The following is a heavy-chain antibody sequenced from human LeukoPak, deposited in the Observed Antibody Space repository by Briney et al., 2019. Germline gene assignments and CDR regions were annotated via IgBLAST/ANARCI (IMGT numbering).Heavy chain of an antibody. CDR3: ARGRPRGTIAARARGGYFDY. CDR2: INHSGST. V-gene: IGHV4-34*01. Sequence: PSETLSLTCAVYGGSFSGYYWSWIRQPSGKGLEWIGEINHSGSTNYNPSLKSRVTISVDTSKNQFSLKLSSVTAADTAVYYCARGRPRGTIAARARGGYFDYWGQGTLVTVSS. J-gene: IGHJ4*02. CDR1: GGSFSGYY. D-gene: IGHD6-6*01.